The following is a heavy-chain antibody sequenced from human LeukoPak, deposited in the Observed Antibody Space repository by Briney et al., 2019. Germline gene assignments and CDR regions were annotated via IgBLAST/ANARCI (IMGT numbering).Heavy chain of an antibody. J-gene: IGHJ4*02. Sequence: PGGSLRLSCAASGFTFSSYAMHWVRQAPGKGLEWVAVISYDGSNKYYADSVKGRFTISRDNSKNTLYLQMNSLRAGDTAVYYCARETGWFGESHFDYWGQGTLVTVSS. CDR3: ARETGWFGESHFDY. CDR2: ISYDGSNK. CDR1: GFTFSSYA. D-gene: IGHD3-10*01. V-gene: IGHV3-30*01.